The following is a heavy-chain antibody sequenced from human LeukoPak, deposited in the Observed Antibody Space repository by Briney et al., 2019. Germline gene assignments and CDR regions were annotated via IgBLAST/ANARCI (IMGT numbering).Heavy chain of an antibody. V-gene: IGHV1-69*05. CDR2: IIPIFGTA. Sequence: ASVKVSCKASGGTFSSYAISWVRQAPGQGLEWMGGIIPIFGTANYAQKFQGRVTITTDESTSTAYMELSSLRSEDTAVYYCARDPRPYSGSYPYYYYMDAWGKGTTVTVSS. CDR1: GGTFSSYA. D-gene: IGHD1-26*01. J-gene: IGHJ6*03. CDR3: ARDPRPYSGSYPYYYYMDA.